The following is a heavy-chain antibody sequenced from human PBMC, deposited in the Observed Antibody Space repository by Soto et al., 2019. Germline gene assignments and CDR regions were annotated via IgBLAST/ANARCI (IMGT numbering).Heavy chain of an antibody. CDR3: ARGLLAYCGGDCALFDS. J-gene: IGHJ4*02. Sequence: PSETLSLTCAVYGGSFSAYLWTWIRQPPGKGLEWIGHIHHSGGTSYNPSLKSLVAISVDTSKNQFSLKVDSVTAADTAVYYCARGLLAYCGGDCALFDSSGQGIMVTVSS. D-gene: IGHD2-21*02. CDR2: IHHSGGT. V-gene: IGHV4-34*01. CDR1: GGSFSAYL.